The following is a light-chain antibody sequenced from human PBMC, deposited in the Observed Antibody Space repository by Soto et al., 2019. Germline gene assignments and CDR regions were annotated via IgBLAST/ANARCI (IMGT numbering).Light chain of an antibody. CDR1: SSDVGGYNY. CDR2: DVS. Sequence: QSALTQPASVSGSPGQSITISCTGTSSDVGGYNYVSWYQQHPGKAPKLRIYDVSNRPSGVSNRFSGSKSGNTASLTISGLQAEDEADYYCSSYTSRSPILYVFGTGTKVTVL. V-gene: IGLV2-14*01. CDR3: SSYTSRSPILYV. J-gene: IGLJ1*01.